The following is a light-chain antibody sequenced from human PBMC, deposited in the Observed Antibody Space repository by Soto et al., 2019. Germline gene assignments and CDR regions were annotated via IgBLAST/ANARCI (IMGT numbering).Light chain of an antibody. V-gene: IGLV1-44*01. CDR2: SNS. CDR1: RSNIGSTT. Sequence: QSVLTQPPSASGTPGQRVTISCSGSRSNIGSTTANWYQHLPGTAPKLLIYSNSQRPSGVPDRFSGSKSGTSASLAIRGLQSEDEADYYCAAWDDSLNGWVFGGGTEVTVL. J-gene: IGLJ3*02. CDR3: AAWDDSLNGWV.